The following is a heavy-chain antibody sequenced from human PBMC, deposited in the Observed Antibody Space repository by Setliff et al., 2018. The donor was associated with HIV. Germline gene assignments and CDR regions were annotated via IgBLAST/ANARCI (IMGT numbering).Heavy chain of an antibody. V-gene: IGHV4-38-2*01. J-gene: IGHJ4*02. D-gene: IGHD6-6*01. CDR1: GYSISSGYY. CDR2: LYHSGNT. CDR3: ARLSSYRSSSYYFDY. Sequence: PSETLSLTCAVSGYSISSGYYWGWIRQPPGKGLEWIGSLYHSGNTYYNPSHTSRVTISVNTSKNQFSLKLSSVTAADTAVYHCARLSSYRSSSYYFDYWGQGALVTVSS.